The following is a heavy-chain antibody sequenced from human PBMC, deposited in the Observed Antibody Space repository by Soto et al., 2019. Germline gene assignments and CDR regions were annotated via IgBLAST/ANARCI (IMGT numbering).Heavy chain of an antibody. CDR1: GFTFSSHT. D-gene: IGHD2-15*01. V-gene: IGHV3-30-3*01. J-gene: IGHJ4*02. Sequence: QVQFVESGGGVVQPGGSLRLSCAASGFTFSSHTMHWVRQDPGKGLEWLSLMSHDGNIKFYADSVKGRFTISRDNSKNKLFLQLNNLRAEDTALFYCASTPFFIIVARGNYWGQGTLLTVSS. CDR2: MSHDGNIK. CDR3: ASTPFFIIVARGNY.